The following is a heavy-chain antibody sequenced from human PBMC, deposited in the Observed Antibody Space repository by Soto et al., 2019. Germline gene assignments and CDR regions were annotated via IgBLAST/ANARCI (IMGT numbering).Heavy chain of an antibody. CDR2: YHSGGST. CDR3: VRSRQMESGNDYGLDV. J-gene: IGHJ6*02. CDR1: GVSLKTADTS. Sequence: QVQLQESGSGLVKPSQSLSLTCTVSGVSLKTADTSWSWIRQSPGKGLEFIGYYHSGGSTYYDASFRSRVIISADTSNSQFSLKLSSVTVADTAVYFCVRSRQMESGNDYGLDVWGQGTTVTVSS. V-gene: IGHV4-30-4*01. D-gene: IGHD1-1*01.